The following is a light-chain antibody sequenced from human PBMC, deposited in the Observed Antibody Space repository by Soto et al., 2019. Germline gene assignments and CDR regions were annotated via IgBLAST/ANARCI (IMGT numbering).Light chain of an antibody. Sequence: DIQMTQSPSSLSASVGDRVTITCRASQTVTSYLNWYQHRPGKTPKLLIYGTSTLQSGVPSRFSGSGSGTDFTLTITSLQPEDGATYYYHQSYTTPWTFGQGTKVEI. J-gene: IGKJ1*01. V-gene: IGKV1-39*01. CDR2: GTS. CDR3: HQSYTTPWT. CDR1: QTVTSY.